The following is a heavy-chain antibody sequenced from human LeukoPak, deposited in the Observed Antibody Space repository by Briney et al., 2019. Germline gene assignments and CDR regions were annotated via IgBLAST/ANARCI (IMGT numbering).Heavy chain of an antibody. CDR3: ARDGAILTF. V-gene: IGHV3-48*03. Sequence: PGGSLRLSCAASGVTFSSYEMNWVRQAPGKGLEWVSYISSSGSTIYYADSVKGRFTISRDNAKNSLYLQMNSLRAEDTAVYYCARDGAILTFWGQGTLVTVSS. CDR2: ISSSGSTI. CDR1: GVTFSSYE. D-gene: IGHD3-9*01. J-gene: IGHJ4*02.